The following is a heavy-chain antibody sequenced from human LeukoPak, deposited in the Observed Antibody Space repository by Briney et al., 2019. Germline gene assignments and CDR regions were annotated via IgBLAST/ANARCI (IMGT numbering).Heavy chain of an antibody. J-gene: IGHJ4*02. V-gene: IGHV1-69*06. CDR1: GGTFSSYA. CDR3: ASGGARGYSYGY. Sequence: RASVRVFSKASGGTFSSYAISWVRQAPGQGLEWMGGIIPIFGTANYAQKFQGRVTITADKSTSTAYMELSSLRSEDTAVYYCASGGARGYSYGYWGQGTLVTVSS. D-gene: IGHD5-18*01. CDR2: IIPIFGTA.